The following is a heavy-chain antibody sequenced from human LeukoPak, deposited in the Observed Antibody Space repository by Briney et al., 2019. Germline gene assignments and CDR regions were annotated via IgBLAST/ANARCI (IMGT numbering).Heavy chain of an antibody. Sequence: GSLRLSCAASGFTFSSYGMSWVRQAPGKGLEWVSAISGSGGSTYYADSVKGRFTISRDNSKNTLYLQMNSLRAEDTAVYYCAKGAFFWVGATTDYWGQGTLVTVSS. D-gene: IGHD1-26*01. CDR3: AKGAFFWVGATTDY. J-gene: IGHJ4*02. CDR1: GFTFSSYG. CDR2: ISGSGGST. V-gene: IGHV3-23*01.